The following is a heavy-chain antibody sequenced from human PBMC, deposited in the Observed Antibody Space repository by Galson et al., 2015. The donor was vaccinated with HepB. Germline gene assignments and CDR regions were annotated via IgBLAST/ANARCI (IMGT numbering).Heavy chain of an antibody. CDR3: AKSGYSYGYEFNWFDP. Sequence: SLRLSCAASGFTFSSYAMSWVRQAPGKGLEWVSAISGSGGSTYYADSVKGRFTISRDNSKNTLYLQMNSLRAEDTAVYYCAKSGYSYGYEFNWFDPWGQGTLVTVSP. V-gene: IGHV3-23*01. CDR1: GFTFSSYA. CDR2: ISGSGGST. J-gene: IGHJ5*02. D-gene: IGHD5-18*01.